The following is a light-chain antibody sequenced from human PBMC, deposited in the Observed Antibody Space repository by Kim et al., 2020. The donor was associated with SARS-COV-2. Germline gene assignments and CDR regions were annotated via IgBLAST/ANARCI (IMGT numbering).Light chain of an antibody. CDR3: QEYNNYSRS. CDR2: DVY. J-gene: IGKJ1*01. CDR1: RDINNW. V-gene: IGKV1-5*01. Sequence: SVGDRVTITWRPSRDINNWLAWYQQKPGRVPKLLIKDVYSLEIGVPSRFSGSGSGTEFTLTISSLQPDDFATYYCQEYNNYSRSFGQGTKVDIK.